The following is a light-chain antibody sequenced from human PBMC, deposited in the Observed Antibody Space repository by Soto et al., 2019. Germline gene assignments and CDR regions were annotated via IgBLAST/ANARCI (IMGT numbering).Light chain of an antibody. Sequence: QSVLTQPPSVSGAPGQRVTISCTGSTSNIGAGFDVHWYQQLPGTAPKLLIYGNNNRPSGVPDRFSGSKSGTSASLAISGLRAEDEAYYYCHSYDNIHVAFGGGTHLTVL. CDR2: GNN. V-gene: IGLV1-40*01. CDR1: TSNIGAGFD. CDR3: HSYDNIHVA. J-gene: IGLJ2*01.